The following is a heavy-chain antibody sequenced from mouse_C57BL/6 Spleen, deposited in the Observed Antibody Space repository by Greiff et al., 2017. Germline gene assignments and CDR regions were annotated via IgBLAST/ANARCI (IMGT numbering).Heavy chain of an antibody. CDR3: ARPGYDYDWFDY. V-gene: IGHV3-6*01. CDR2: ISYDGSN. Sequence: EVQLQQSGPGLVKPSQSLSPTCSVTGYSITSGYYWNWIRQFPGNKLEWMGYISYDGSNNYNPSLKNRISITRDTYKNQFFLKLNSVTTEDTATNYGARPGYDYDWFDYWGQGTTLTVSS. J-gene: IGHJ2*01. D-gene: IGHD2-4*01. CDR1: GYSITSGYY.